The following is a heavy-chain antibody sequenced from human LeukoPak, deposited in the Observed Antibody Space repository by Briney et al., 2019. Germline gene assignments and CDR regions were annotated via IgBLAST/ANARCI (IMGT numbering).Heavy chain of an antibody. CDR3: ARDSRYDSRLD. Sequence: GGSLRLSCAASGFTFSSYSMNWVRQAPGKGLEWVSYISSSSSTIYYADSVKGRFTISRDNAKNSLYLQMNSLRAEDTAVYYCARDSRYDSRLDWGQGTLVTVSS. CDR1: GFTFSSYS. CDR2: ISSSSSTI. D-gene: IGHD3-22*01. J-gene: IGHJ4*02. V-gene: IGHV3-48*01.